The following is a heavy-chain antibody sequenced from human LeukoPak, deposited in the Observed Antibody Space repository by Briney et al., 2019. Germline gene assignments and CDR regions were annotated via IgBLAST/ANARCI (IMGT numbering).Heavy chain of an antibody. D-gene: IGHD3-10*01. J-gene: IGHJ4*02. CDR3: ARHKFRGYFDS. V-gene: IGHV3-66*04. Sequence: GGSLRLSCAASEFTVSANYMNWVRQAPGKGLEWVSAIYSGGTTYYADSVKGRFTISRDTSKNTLYLQMNSLRAEDTAVYYCARHKFRGYFDSWGQGTLVTVSS. CDR2: IYSGGTT. CDR1: EFTVSANY.